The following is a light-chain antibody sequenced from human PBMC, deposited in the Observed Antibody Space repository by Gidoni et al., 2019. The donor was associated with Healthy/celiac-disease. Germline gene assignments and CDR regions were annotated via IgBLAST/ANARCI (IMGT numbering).Light chain of an antibody. Sequence: QSALTQPRSVSGSPGQSVTISCTGTSSDAGGYNYVSWYQQTPGKAPKLMIYDVSKRPSGVPDRFSGSRSGNTASLTISGLQAEDEADYYCCSYAGSYGVFGTGTKVTVL. J-gene: IGLJ1*01. CDR1: SSDAGGYNY. CDR3: CSYAGSYGV. V-gene: IGLV2-11*01. CDR2: DVS.